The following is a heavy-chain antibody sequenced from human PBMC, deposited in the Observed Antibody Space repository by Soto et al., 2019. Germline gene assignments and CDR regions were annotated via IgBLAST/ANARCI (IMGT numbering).Heavy chain of an antibody. J-gene: IGHJ6*02. D-gene: IGHD2-15*01. Sequence: GGSLRLSGAASGFSFSSYAMHSVRPAPGKGLEYVSVISSNGGSTYYADSVKGRFTISRDNSKNTLYLQMNSLRAEDTAVYYCASSFAAGAYYYGMDVWGQGTTVTVSS. CDR2: ISSNGGST. V-gene: IGHV3-64*04. CDR3: ASSFAAGAYYYGMDV. CDR1: GFSFSSYA.